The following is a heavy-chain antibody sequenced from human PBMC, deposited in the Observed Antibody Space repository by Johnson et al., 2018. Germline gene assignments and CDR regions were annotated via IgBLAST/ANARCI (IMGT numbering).Heavy chain of an antibody. CDR2: ISYDGSNK. CDR3: ARDGGYYYDSSGYYLAEYFQH. J-gene: IGHJ1*01. D-gene: IGHD3-22*01. V-gene: IGHV3-30*03. Sequence: QVQLVQSGGGVVQPWRSLRLSCAASGFTFSSYGMHWVRQAPGKGLEWVAVISYDGSNKYYADSVKGRFTISRDNSKNTLYLQMNSLRAEDTAVYYCARDGGYYYDSSGYYLAEYFQHRGQGTLVTVSS. CDR1: GFTFSSYG.